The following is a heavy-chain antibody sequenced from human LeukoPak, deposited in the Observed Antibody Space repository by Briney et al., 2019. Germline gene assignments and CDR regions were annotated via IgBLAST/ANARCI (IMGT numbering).Heavy chain of an antibody. CDR3: ARLGKGLLRYSCEY. V-gene: IGHV5-51*01. CDR1: GHNIINYW. CDR2: IFPGDSTA. Sequence: GESLKISCEVSGHNIINYWIGWVRQMPGKGLEWMAIIFPGDSTATYNPSFQGQVSLSVDKSVSAAYLQWSSLQASDTAIYYCARLGKGLLRYSCEYWGRGTLVTVAS. D-gene: IGHD3-16*01. J-gene: IGHJ4*01.